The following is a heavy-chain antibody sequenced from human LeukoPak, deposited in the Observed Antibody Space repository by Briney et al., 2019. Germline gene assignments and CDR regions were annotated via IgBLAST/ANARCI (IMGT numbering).Heavy chain of an antibody. J-gene: IGHJ6*03. CDR1: GYTFTSYG. D-gene: IGHD1-1*01. Sequence: ASVKVSCKASGYTFTSYGISWVRQAPGQGLEWMGWTNPNSGTTGCAQRFLGRVTITSNTSISTTYMELSSLRSEDTAVYYCARGRSPGTSMEYYYYMDVWGKGTTVTVSS. V-gene: IGHV1-8*03. CDR3: ARGRSPGTSMEYYYYMDV. CDR2: TNPNSGTT.